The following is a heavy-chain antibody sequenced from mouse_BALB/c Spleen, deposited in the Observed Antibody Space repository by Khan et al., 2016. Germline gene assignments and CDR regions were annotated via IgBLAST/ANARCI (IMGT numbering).Heavy chain of an antibody. CDR1: EYTFTNYG. Sequence: QIQLVQSGPELKKPGETVKISCKDSEYTFTNYGMNWVKQAPGKGLKWMGWINTNTGEPTYAEEFKGRIAFSLEASASTAYLQINNLKNEDSATYCCVRTSDYPYYSMDYWGQGTSVTVSS. D-gene: IGHD2-13*01. V-gene: IGHV9-3*02. J-gene: IGHJ4*01. CDR2: INTNTGEP. CDR3: VRTSDYPYYSMDY.